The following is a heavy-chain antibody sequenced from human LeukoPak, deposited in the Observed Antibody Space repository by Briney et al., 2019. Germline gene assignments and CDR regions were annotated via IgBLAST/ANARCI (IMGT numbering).Heavy chain of an antibody. J-gene: IGHJ4*02. CDR1: GGSLSGYY. Sequence: PSETLSLTCAVYGGSLSGYYRSWIRQPPGKGLEWIGEINHGGFTTYNPSLKSRVTISVDTSKNQFSLKLTSLTAADTAVYYCARLRTLSFTIPADWGQGTLVTVSS. CDR3: ARLRTLSFTIPAD. D-gene: IGHD3-3*01. V-gene: IGHV4-34*01. CDR2: INHGGFT.